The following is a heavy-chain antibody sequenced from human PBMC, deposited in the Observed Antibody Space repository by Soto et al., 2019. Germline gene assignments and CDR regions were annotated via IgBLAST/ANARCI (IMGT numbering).Heavy chain of an antibody. CDR3: AWTSIAARRAGSFDF. CDR2: IDWDDDK. J-gene: IGHJ4*02. Sequence: SGPTLVNPTQTLTLTCTFSGFSLSTSGMCVSWIRQPPGKALEWLARIDWDDDKYYSTSLKTRLTISKDTSKNQVVLTMTNMDPVDTATYYCAWTSIAARRAGSFDFWAQGTLVTVSS. CDR1: GFSLSTSGMC. V-gene: IGHV2-70*11. D-gene: IGHD6-6*01.